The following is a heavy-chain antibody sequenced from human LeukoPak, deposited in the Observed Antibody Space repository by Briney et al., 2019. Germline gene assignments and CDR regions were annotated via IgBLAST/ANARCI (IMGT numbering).Heavy chain of an antibody. D-gene: IGHD5-18*01. CDR1: GFTVSSNY. V-gene: IGHV3-66*01. CDR3: ASLTRGYSYGYFDY. CDR2: IYSGGST. J-gene: IGHJ4*02. Sequence: GGSLRLSCAASGFTVSSNYMSWVRQAPGKGLEWVSVIYSGGSTYYADSVKGRFTISRDNSKNTLYLQMNSLRAEDTAVYYCASLTRGYSYGYFDYWGQGTLVTVSS.